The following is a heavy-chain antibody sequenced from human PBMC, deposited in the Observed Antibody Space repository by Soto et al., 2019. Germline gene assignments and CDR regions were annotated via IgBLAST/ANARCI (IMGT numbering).Heavy chain of an antibody. CDR2: INPNGGST. J-gene: IGHJ4*02. Sequence: QVQLVQSGAEVKKPGASVKISCKASGYTFIHYYIHWVRQAPGQGLEWMAIINPNGGSTNYAQKFQGRVTVTSDTSTTTVSMELNSLESDDTAVYFCARSLLQGDFWGQGTLVTDSS. D-gene: IGHD2-21*01. CDR3: ARSLLQGDF. V-gene: IGHV1-46*01. CDR1: GYTFIHYY.